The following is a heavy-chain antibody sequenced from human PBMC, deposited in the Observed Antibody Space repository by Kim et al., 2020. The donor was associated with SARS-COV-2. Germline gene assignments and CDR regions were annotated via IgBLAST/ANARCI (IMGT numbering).Heavy chain of an antibody. CDR2: ISGSSSYT. CDR1: GFIFSDYY. V-gene: IGHV3-11*03. Sequence: GGSLRLSCAASGFIFSDYYMNWIRQAPGKGLEWVSYISGSSSYTNYADSVKGRFTISRDNAKNSLYLQMNSLRAEDMAVYYCARYRGTTSFDYWGQGTLVTVSS. CDR3: ARYRGTTSFDY. D-gene: IGHD1-7*01. J-gene: IGHJ4*02.